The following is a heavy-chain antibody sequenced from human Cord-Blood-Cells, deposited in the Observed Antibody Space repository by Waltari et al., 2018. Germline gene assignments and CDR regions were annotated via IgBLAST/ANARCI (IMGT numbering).Heavy chain of an antibody. CDR1: GYTLTELS. CDR3: ATVAAAGSYYFDY. D-gene: IGHD6-13*01. Sequence: QVQLVQSGAEVKKPGASVKVSCKVSGYTLTELSMHWVRQAPGKGLEWMGGFDPEDGETSEARKFQGRVTMTEDTATDTAYMALSSLRSEDTAVYYCATVAAAGSYYFDYWGQGTLVTVSS. V-gene: IGHV1-24*01. CDR2: FDPEDGET. J-gene: IGHJ4*02.